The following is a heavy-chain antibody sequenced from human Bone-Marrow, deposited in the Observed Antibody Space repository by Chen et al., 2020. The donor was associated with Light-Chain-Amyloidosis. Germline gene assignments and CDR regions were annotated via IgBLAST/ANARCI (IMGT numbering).Heavy chain of an antibody. J-gene: IGHJ4*02. CDR1: GFTFRSYP. CDR3: AKVLSAFDGSYNFDH. V-gene: IGHV3-23*01. D-gene: IGHD3-10*01. CDR2: ISSTGSAA. Sequence: EVQILESGGDLVQPGGSLRLSCEASGFTFRSYPMSWVRQASGKGLEWVSSISSTGSAAYYADTVKGRFTISRDNSKNTVHLQMDNLRAEDTAMYYCAKVLSAFDGSYNFDHWGRGNVVTVSS.